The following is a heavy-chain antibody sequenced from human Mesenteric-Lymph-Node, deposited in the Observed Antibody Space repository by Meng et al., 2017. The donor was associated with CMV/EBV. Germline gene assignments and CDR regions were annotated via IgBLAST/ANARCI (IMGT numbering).Heavy chain of an antibody. D-gene: IGHD4-11*01. CDR2: ISAYNDNT. J-gene: IGHJ6*02. Sequence: ASVKVSCKASGYTFTAYYMHWVRQAPGQGLEWMGWISAYNDNTNYAQKLQGRVTMTTDTSTSTAYMELRSLRSDDTAVYYCARVLVDYSNYVYYGMDVWGQGTTVTVSS. V-gene: IGHV1-18*04. CDR1: GYTFTAYY. CDR3: ARVLVDYSNYVYYGMDV.